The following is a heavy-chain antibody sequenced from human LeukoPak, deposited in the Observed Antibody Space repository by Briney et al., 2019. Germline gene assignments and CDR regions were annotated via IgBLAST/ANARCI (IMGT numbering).Heavy chain of an antibody. CDR1: GFTFSSYS. V-gene: IGHV3-21*01. CDR3: ARDPVSSDVYNGMDV. Sequence: GGSLRLSCAASGFTFSSYSMNWVRQAPGRGLEWVSSISSSSSYIYYADSVKGRFTISRDNAKNSLYLQMNSLRAEDTAVYYCARDPVSSDVYNGMDVWRQGTTVTVSS. J-gene: IGHJ6*02. D-gene: IGHD1-14*01. CDR2: ISSSSSYI.